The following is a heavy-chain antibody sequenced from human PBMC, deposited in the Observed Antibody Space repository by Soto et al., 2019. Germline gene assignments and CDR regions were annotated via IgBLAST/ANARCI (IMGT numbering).Heavy chain of an antibody. J-gene: IGHJ6*02. CDR3: ARHPRITMVRGELQYYYYGMDV. CDR1: GYSFTSYW. Sequence: GESLKISCKGSGYSFTSYWIGWVRQMPGKGLEWMGIIYPGDSDTRYSPSFQGPVTISADKSISTAYLQWSSLKASDTAMYYCARHPRITMVRGELQYYYYGMDVWGQGTTVTVSS. CDR2: IYPGDSDT. V-gene: IGHV5-51*01. D-gene: IGHD3-10*01.